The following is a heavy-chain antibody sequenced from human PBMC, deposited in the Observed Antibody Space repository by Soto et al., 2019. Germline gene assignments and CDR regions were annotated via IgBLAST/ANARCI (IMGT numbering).Heavy chain of an antibody. CDR3: ARFNWNYVRDYYYGMDV. V-gene: IGHV4-59*01. CDR2: IYYSGST. Sequence: SETLSLTCTVSGGSISSYYWIWIRQPPGKGLEWIGYIYYSGSTNYNPSLKSRVTISVDTSKNQFSLKLSSVTAADTAVYYCARFNWNYVRDYYYGMDVWGQGTTVTVSS. J-gene: IGHJ6*02. CDR1: GGSISSYY. D-gene: IGHD1-7*01.